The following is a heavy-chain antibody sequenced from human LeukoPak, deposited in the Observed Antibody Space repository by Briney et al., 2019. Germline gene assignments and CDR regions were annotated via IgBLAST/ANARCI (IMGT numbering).Heavy chain of an antibody. CDR3: ARGIGTLSSYDAFDI. J-gene: IGHJ3*02. D-gene: IGHD1/OR15-1a*01. Sequence: PSQTLSLTCAVSGGSISSGGYSWSWIRQPPGKGLEWIGYIYHSGSTYYNPSLKSRVTISVDRSKNQFPLKLSSVTAADTAVYYCARGIGTLSSYDAFDIWGQGTMVTVSS. V-gene: IGHV4-30-2*01. CDR2: IYHSGST. CDR1: GGSISSGGYS.